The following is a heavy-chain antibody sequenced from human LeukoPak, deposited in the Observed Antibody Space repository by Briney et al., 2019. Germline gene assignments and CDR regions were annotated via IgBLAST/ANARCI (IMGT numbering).Heavy chain of an antibody. J-gene: IGHJ4*02. D-gene: IGHD3-10*01. Sequence: ASVKVSCKASGYTFTSYGISWVRQAPGQRLEWMGWISAYNGNTNYAQKLQGRVTMTTDTSTSTAYMELRSLRSDDTAVYYCARDHTPYYYGSGSVDYWGQGTLVTVSS. CDR1: GYTFTSYG. CDR3: ARDHTPYYYGSGSVDY. CDR2: ISAYNGNT. V-gene: IGHV1-18*01.